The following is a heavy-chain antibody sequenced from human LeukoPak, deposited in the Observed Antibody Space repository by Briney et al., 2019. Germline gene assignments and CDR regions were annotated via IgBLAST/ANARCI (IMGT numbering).Heavy chain of an antibody. CDR2: IYYTGNT. CDR3: AKSHAWDWFDP. V-gene: IGHV4-4*02. CDR1: GGSITSSNW. D-gene: IGHD1-26*01. Sequence: SGTLFLTCAVSGGSITSSNWWSWVRQPPGKGLEWIGEIYYTGNTNYNPSLKSRVTISVDKSNNQFSLNLSSVTAADTAVYYCAKSHAWDWFDPWGQGTLVTVSS. J-gene: IGHJ5*02.